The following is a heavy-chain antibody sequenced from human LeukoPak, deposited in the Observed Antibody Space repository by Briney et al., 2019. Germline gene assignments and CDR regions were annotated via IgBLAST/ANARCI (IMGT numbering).Heavy chain of an antibody. V-gene: IGHV3-30*02. CDR1: GFTFSSYG. CDR2: IRYDGSNK. CDR3: AKDWGIPYYFDY. Sequence: GGSLRLSCAASGFTFSSYGMHWVRQAPGKGLEWVAFIRYDGSNKYYADSVKGRFTISRDNSKNTLYLQMNSLRAEDTAVYYCAKDWGIPYYFDYWGQGTLVTVSS. D-gene: IGHD3-16*01. J-gene: IGHJ4*02.